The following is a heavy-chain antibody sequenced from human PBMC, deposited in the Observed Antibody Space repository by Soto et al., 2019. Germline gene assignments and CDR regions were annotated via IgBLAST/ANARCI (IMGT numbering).Heavy chain of an antibody. CDR2: VNPSGGHT. J-gene: IGHJ4*02. Sequence: QVQLVQSGAEVKKPGASVKVSCKASGDTFTDYYIHWVRQAPGQGLEWMGTVNPSGGHTTYAQHFLGRMTLTRDTSTSTLYLELTSLTSEDTAVYYCARGGHVVVVTAALDYWGQGTLVTVSS. V-gene: IGHV1-46*01. CDR1: GDTFTDYY. D-gene: IGHD2-21*02. CDR3: ARGGHVVVVTAALDY.